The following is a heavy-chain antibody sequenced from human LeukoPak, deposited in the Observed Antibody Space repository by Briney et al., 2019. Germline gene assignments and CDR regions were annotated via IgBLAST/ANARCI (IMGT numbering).Heavy chain of an antibody. V-gene: IGHV3-21*01. J-gene: IGHJ3*02. CDR3: ARAAPVDAFDI. Sequence: PGGSLGLSCAASGFTFSSYSMNWVRQAPGKGLEWVSSISSSSSYIYYADSVKGRFTISRDNAKNSLYLQMNSLRAEDTAVYYCARAAPVDAFDIWGQGTMVTVSS. CDR1: GFTFSSYS. CDR2: ISSSSSYI.